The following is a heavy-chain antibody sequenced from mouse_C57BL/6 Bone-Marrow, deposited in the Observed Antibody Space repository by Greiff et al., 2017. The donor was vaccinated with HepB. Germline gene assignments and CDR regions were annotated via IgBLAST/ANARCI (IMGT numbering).Heavy chain of an antibody. CDR2: IDPEDGET. CDR1: GFNIKDYY. J-gene: IGHJ1*03. D-gene: IGHD1-1*01. CDR3: AHYYGSSPWYFDV. V-gene: IGHV14-2*01. Sequence: EVKLQESGAELVKPGASVKLSCTASGFNIKDYYMHWVKQRTEQGLEWIGRIDPEDGETKYAPKFQGKATITADTSSNTAYLQLSSLTSEDTAVYYCAHYYGSSPWYFDVWGTGTTVTVSS.